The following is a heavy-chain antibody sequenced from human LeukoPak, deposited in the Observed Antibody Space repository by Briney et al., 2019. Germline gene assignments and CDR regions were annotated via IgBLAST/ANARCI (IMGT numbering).Heavy chain of an antibody. J-gene: IGHJ5*02. D-gene: IGHD2-2*01. CDR1: GGSISSGGYY. CDR2: IYYTGST. CDR3: ARGRRYQLTFPGYWFNP. V-gene: IGHV4-61*08. Sequence: PSQTLSLTCTVSGGSISSGGYYWSWIRQHPGKGLEWNGYIYYTGSTNYNPSLKSRVTISVDTSKNQFSLKLSSVTAADTAVYYCARGRRYQLTFPGYWFNPWGQGTLVTVSS.